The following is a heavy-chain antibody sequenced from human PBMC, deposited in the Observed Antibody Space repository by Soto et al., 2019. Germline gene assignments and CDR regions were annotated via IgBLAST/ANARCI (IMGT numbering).Heavy chain of an antibody. CDR3: ARAGEYSGYDWEINY. CDR2: ISAYNGNT. Sequence: VSGKGSCRSSCYTFPIYGVSLGRQATGQGLEWMGWISAYNGNTNYAQKLQGRVTMTTDTSTSTAYMELRSLRSDDTAVYYCARAGEYSGYDWEINYWGQGTRVTVSA. CDR1: CYTFPIYG. J-gene: IGHJ4*02. V-gene: IGHV1-18*01. D-gene: IGHD5-12*01.